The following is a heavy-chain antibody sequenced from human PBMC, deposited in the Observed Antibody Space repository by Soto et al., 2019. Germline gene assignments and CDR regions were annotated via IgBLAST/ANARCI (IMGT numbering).Heavy chain of an antibody. CDR3: ARGGYGSGSYYYKWFDP. J-gene: IGHJ5*02. V-gene: IGHV1-2*04. Sequence: GASVKVSCKASGYTFTGYYMHWVRQAPGQGLEWMGWINPNSGGTNYAQKFQGWVTMTRDTSISTAYMELSRLRSDDTAVYYCARGGYGSGSYYYKWFDPWGQGTLVTVS. CDR2: INPNSGGT. D-gene: IGHD3-10*01. CDR1: GYTFTGYY.